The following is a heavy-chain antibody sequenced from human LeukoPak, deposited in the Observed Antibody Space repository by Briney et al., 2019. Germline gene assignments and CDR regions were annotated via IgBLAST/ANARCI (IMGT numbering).Heavy chain of an antibody. J-gene: IGHJ3*02. V-gene: IGHV1-69*13. Sequence: SVKVSCKASGGTFSSYAISWVRQAPGQGLEWMGGIIPIFGTANYAQKFQGRVTITADESTSTAYMELSSLRSEDTAVYYCERDLPIAAAEAFDIWGQGTMVTVSS. D-gene: IGHD6-13*01. CDR2: IIPIFGTA. CDR1: GGTFSSYA. CDR3: ERDLPIAAAEAFDI.